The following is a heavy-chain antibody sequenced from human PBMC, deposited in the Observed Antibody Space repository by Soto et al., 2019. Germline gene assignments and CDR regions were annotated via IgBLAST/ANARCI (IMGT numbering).Heavy chain of an antibody. D-gene: IGHD5-12*01. CDR1: GGSISSYY. J-gene: IGHJ4*02. Sequence: QVQLQESGPGLVKPSETLSLTCTVSGGSISSYYWSWIRQPPGKGLEWIGYIYYSGSTNYNPSLKSRVTISVDTSKNQFSLKLSSVTAADTAVYYCASSGYDSRSSFDYWGQGTLVTVSS. V-gene: IGHV4-59*08. CDR2: IYYSGST. CDR3: ASSGYDSRSSFDY.